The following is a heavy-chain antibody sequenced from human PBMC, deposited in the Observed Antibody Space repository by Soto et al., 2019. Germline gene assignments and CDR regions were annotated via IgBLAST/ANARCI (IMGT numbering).Heavy chain of an antibody. CDR3: ARDRVTAD. Sequence: LRLSCATSGFTLNDYYISWVRQVPGKGLEWVGNIKGDGSDPHYVDSVKGRFTISRDNAENLIYLQMNHLRVEDTAMYYCARDRVTADWGQGTPVTVS. CDR1: GFTLNDYY. CDR2: IKGDGSDP. V-gene: IGHV3-7*03. J-gene: IGHJ4*02.